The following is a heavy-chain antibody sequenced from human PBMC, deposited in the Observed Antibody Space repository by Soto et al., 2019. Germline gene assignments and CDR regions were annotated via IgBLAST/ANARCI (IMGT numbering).Heavy chain of an antibody. CDR1: GFTFSSYA. Sequence: HPGGSLRLSCAASGFTFSSYAMHWVRQAPGKGLEWVAVISYDGSNKYYADSVKGRFTISRDNSKNTLYLQMNSLRAEDTAVYYSARDRWSLSGQLRGGPWFDPWGQGTLVTVSS. J-gene: IGHJ5*02. CDR3: ARDRWSLSGQLRGGPWFDP. V-gene: IGHV3-30-3*01. D-gene: IGHD3-10*01. CDR2: ISYDGSNK.